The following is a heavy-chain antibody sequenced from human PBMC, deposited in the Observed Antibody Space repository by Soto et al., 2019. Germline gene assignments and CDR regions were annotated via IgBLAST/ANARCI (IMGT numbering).Heavy chain of an antibody. J-gene: IGHJ4*02. D-gene: IGHD6-19*01. CDR3: ARGVQANGWTGH. V-gene: IGHV6-1*01. CDR2: TYYRSKWYF. Sequence: QVQLQQSGPGLVEPSQTLSLTCVISGDSVSSNTDAWHWIRQSPSRGLEWLGRTYYRSKWYFNCELLWQTRITITPDTSKNQFSLQLKSVTPEDTAVYYCARGVQANGWTGHWGQGTLVTVSS. CDR1: GDSVSSNTDA.